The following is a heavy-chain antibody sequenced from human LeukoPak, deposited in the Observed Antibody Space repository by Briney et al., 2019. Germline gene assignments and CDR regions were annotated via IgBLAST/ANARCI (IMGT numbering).Heavy chain of an antibody. V-gene: IGHV3-7*03. CDR1: RFTFSSYW. J-gene: IGHJ4*02. Sequence: PGGSLRLSCAVSRFTFSSYWMSWVRQAPGKGLEWVGNIKEDGSEKYYVDSVKSRFTISRDNAKNSLYLQMNSLRAEDTAVYYCARGLAWLRYRSIDYWGQGTLVTVSS. CDR3: ARGLAWLRYRSIDY. D-gene: IGHD5-12*01. CDR2: IKEDGSEK.